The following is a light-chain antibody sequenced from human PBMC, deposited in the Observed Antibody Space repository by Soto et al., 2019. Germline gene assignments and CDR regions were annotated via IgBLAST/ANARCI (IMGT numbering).Light chain of an antibody. J-gene: IGKJ3*01. CDR2: AAS. CDR3: QKYNSAPLT. CDR1: QGISNY. V-gene: IGKV1-27*01. Sequence: DIQMTQSTYSLSASVGDRVTVTCRASQGISNYLAWYQQKPGTVPKLLIYAASTLQSGVPSRFSGSGSGTDFTLTISSLQPEDVATYYCQKYNSAPLTFGPGTKVDIK.